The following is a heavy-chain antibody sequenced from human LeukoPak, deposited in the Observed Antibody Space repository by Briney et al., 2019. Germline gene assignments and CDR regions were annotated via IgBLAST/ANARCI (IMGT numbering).Heavy chain of an antibody. CDR3: AREIYGSDTSVKRRRYDFWRALY. CDR2: INPSGGST. J-gene: IGHJ4*02. D-gene: IGHD3-3*01. CDR1: GYTFTSYY. V-gene: IGHV1-46*01. Sequence: GASVKVSCKASGYTFTSYYMHWVRQAPGQGLEWMGIINPSGGSTSYAQKFQGRVTMTRDTSASTVYMELSSLRCKGTAVYYCAREIYGSDTSVKRRRYDFWRALYWGQGTLVTVSS.